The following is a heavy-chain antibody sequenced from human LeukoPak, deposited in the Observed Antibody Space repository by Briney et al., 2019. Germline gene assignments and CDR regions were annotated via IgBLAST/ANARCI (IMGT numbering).Heavy chain of an antibody. CDR3: ARDTSGYSSSWYSHYFDY. CDR2: ISSSSSTI. D-gene: IGHD6-13*01. J-gene: IGHJ4*02. Sequence: GGSLRLSCAASGFTFSSYSMNWVRQAPGKGLGRVSYISSSSSTIYYADSVKGRFTISRDNAKNSLYLQMNSLRAEDTAVYYCARDTSGYSSSWYSHYFDYWGQGTLVTVSS. V-gene: IGHV3-48*01. CDR1: GFTFSSYS.